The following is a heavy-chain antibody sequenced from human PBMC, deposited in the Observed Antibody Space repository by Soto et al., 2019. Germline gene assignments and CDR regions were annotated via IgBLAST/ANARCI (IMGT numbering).Heavy chain of an antibody. J-gene: IGHJ4*02. CDR1: GFTISSAW. Sequence: EGQRVESGGGLVKPGESLRLSCAVSGFTISSAWMNWVRQAPGKGLEWVARIKTTTQGETTDYAAPVKARFTISRDDSENTLSLQRNSLKIEDTAVCYCTTGSGEGYWGQGTLVTVSS. CDR3: TTGSGEGY. CDR2: IKTTTQGETT. D-gene: IGHD6-25*01. V-gene: IGHV3-15*07.